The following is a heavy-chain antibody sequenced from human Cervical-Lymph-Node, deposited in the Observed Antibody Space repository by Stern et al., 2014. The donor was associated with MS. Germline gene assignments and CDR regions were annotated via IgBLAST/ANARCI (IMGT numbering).Heavy chain of an antibody. D-gene: IGHD2-21*02. Sequence: QITLKESGPVLVKPTETLTLTCTVSGFSLSNARMGVSWIRQPPGKALEWLVHHFSNDEKSYSTSLKTMLTISKDTSKSQVVLTVTNMDPVDTATYYCARIDNGGDRYLFPDAFDIWGQGTLVTVSS. CDR1: GFSLSNARMG. V-gene: IGHV2-26*01. J-gene: IGHJ3*02. CDR2: HFSNDEK. CDR3: ARIDNGGDRYLFPDAFDI.